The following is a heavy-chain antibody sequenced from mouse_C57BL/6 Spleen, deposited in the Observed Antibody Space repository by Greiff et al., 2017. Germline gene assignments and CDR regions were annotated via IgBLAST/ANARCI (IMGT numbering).Heavy chain of an antibody. Sequence: QVQLQQSGAELVRPGTSVKVSCKASGYAFTNYLIEWVKQRPGQGLEWIGVINPGSGGTNYNEKFKGKATLTADKSSSTAYMQLSSLTSEDSAVYFCARAGYYHFDDWGQGTTLTVSS. J-gene: IGHJ2*01. V-gene: IGHV1-54*01. CDR2: INPGSGGT. CDR1: GYAFTNYL. CDR3: ARAGYYHFDD. D-gene: IGHD2-3*01.